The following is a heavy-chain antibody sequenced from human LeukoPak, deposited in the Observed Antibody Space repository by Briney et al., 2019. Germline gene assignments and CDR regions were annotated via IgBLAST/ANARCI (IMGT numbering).Heavy chain of an antibody. D-gene: IGHD1-14*01. Sequence: SETLSLTCAVSGYSISSGYYWGWIRQPPGKGLEWIGSIYHSGSTYYNPSLKSRVTISVDTSKTPFSLTLSSVTAADTAVYYCARHAGYYYYMDVWGKGTTVTVSS. CDR2: IYHSGST. CDR3: ARHAGYYYYMDV. CDR1: GYSISSGYY. J-gene: IGHJ6*03. V-gene: IGHV4-38-2*01.